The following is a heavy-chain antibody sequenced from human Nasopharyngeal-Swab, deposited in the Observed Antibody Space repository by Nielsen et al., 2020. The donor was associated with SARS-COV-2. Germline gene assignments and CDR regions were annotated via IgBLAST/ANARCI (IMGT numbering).Heavy chain of an antibody. CDR3: ARGLVGDFDL. CDR1: GGSISSGSYY. D-gene: IGHD6-6*01. J-gene: IGHJ2*01. CDR2: IYTSGST. V-gene: IGHV4-61*02. Sequence: SETLSLTCTVSGGSISSGSYYWSWIRQPAGKGLEWIGRIYTSGSTNYNPSLKSRVTISVDTSKNQFSLKLSSVIAADTAVYYCARGLVGDFDLWGRGTLVTVSS.